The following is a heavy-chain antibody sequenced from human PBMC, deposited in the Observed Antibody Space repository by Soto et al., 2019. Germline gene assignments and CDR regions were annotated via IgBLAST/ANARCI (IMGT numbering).Heavy chain of an antibody. CDR1: GFTFSSYG. CDR2: IWYDGSNK. CDR3: ARDSSRVTIFRGFDP. V-gene: IGHV3-33*01. J-gene: IGHJ5*02. D-gene: IGHD3-3*01. Sequence: QVQLVESGGGVVQPGRSLRLSCAASGFTFSSYGMHWVRQAPGKGLEWVAVIWYDGSNKYYADSVKGRFTISRDNSKNTLYLQMNSLRAEDTAVYYCARDSSRVTIFRGFDPWGQGTLVTVSS.